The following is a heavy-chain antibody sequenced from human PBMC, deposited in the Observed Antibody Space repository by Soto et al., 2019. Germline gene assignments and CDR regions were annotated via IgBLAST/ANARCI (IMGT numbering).Heavy chain of an antibody. CDR2: IMPIIGTA. J-gene: IGHJ4*02. V-gene: IGHV1-69*01. CDR3: ARDLEFRDGNISHIDY. CDR1: GGTFSSHV. D-gene: IGHD3-10*01. Sequence: QVQLVQSGAEVKKPGSSVKVSCKASGGTFSSHVFNWVRQAPGQGLEWMGGIMPIIGTANYAQKFQGRVTITADESTSTAYMELSSLISEDTAVYYCARDLEFRDGNISHIDYWGQGTLVTVSS.